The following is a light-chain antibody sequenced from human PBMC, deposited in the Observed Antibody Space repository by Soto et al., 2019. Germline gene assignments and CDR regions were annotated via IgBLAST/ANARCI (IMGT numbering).Light chain of an antibody. V-gene: IGKV3-11*01. CDR1: ESFGGL. CDR2: DAY. Sequence: EVVLPQSPVPLSLSPGERATLSCRASESFGGLLAWYQQKPGQAPRLLIYDAYNRATGIPPRFSGSGSGTDFTLTISSLEPEDSAVYYCQQRHMWPITFGQGTRLEIK. CDR3: QQRHMWPIT. J-gene: IGKJ5*01.